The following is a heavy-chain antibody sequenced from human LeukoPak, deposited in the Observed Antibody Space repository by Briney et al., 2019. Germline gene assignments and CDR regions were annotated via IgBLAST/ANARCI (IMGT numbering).Heavy chain of an antibody. V-gene: IGHV5-10-1*01. J-gene: IGHJ6*02. CDR3: ARRNANYYGMDV. Sequence: GESLKISCKASGYSFSNYWNNWVRQMPGKGLEWMGRIDSSDSYTNDSPSFQGHVTISVDKSISTAFLEWTSLKASDTAVYYCARRNANYYGMDVWGQGTAVTVSS. CDR2: IDSSDSYT. CDR1: GYSFSNYW.